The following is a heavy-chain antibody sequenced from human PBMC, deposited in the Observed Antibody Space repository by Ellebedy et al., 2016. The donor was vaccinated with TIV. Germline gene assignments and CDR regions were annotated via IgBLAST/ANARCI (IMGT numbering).Heavy chain of an antibody. D-gene: IGHD5-24*01. J-gene: IGHJ4*02. CDR3: ARLPDGYFDY. CDR2: IYWDDTE. CDR1: GFSVSASGLG. Sequence: SGPTLVKPTQTLTLTCTVSGFSVSASGLGVGWIRPPPGKALEWLALIYWDDTEFYSPSLKTRLTITRDTSKNQVVLTMTNMDPVDTGTYYCARLPDGYFDYWGQGTQVTVSS. V-gene: IGHV2-5*02.